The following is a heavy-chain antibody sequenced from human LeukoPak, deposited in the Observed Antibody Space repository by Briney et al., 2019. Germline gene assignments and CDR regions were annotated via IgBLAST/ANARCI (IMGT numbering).Heavy chain of an antibody. Sequence: ASVKVSCKASGYTFTGYYMHWVRRAPGQGLEWMGWINPNSGGTNYAQKFQGRVTMTRDTSISTAYMELSRLRSDDTAVYYCARDGGGDYTPFDYWGQGTLVTVSS. D-gene: IGHD4-17*01. V-gene: IGHV1-2*02. J-gene: IGHJ4*02. CDR2: INPNSGGT. CDR3: ARDGGGDYTPFDY. CDR1: GYTFTGYY.